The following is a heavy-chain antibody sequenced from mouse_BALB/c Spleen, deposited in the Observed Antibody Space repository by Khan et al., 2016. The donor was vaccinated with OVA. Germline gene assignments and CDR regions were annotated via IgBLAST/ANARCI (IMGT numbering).Heavy chain of an antibody. CDR3: ARNYDDGEGLAY. D-gene: IGHD2-4*01. V-gene: IGHV2-2*02. CDR2: IWSGGSN. Sequence: QVQLKQSGPGLVQPSQSLSITCTVSGFSLTTYGVHWVRQSPGKGLEWLGVIWSGGSNDYNAAFISRLSISTDNSKSQIVFKMNSRQANDEAIYYCARNYDDGEGLAYWGQGTLVTVSA. CDR1: GFSLTTYG. J-gene: IGHJ3*01.